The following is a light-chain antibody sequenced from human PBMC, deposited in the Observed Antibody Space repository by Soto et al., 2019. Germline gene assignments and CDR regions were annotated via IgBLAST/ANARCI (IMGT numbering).Light chain of an antibody. V-gene: IGKV1-5*03. Sequence: DSQKTQYPSTLSASLGDRVTITCRASQSISTWLAWYQQKPGKAPKILISKASTLQSGVPPRFSGSGSGTEFTRTISSLQPDDFATYYCQQYERFPMTFRGGTKEEIK. CDR3: QQYERFPMT. CDR1: QSISTW. J-gene: IGKJ4*01. CDR2: KAS.